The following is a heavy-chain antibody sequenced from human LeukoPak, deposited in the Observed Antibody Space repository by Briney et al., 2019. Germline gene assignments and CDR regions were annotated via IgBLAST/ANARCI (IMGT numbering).Heavy chain of an antibody. V-gene: IGHV4-31*03. CDR2: GYYSGST. D-gene: IGHD6-19*01. CDR3: ARAPPIIAVAGSAFDV. J-gene: IGHJ3*01. Sequence: PSETLSLTCTVSGGSIRSGGYYWSWLRQRPGEGLEWIGYGYYSGSTYYNPSLKSRVTISVDTSNSQFSLNLTSVTAADTAVYYCARAPPIIAVAGSAFDVWGQGTMVTVPS. CDR1: GGSIRSGGYY.